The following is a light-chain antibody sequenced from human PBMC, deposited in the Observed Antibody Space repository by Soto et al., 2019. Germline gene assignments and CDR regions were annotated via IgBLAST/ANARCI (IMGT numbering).Light chain of an antibody. J-gene: IGKJ4*01. CDR1: QSIGTW. Sequence: DIQMTQSPSTLSASVGDRVTITCRASQSIGTWLAWYQQKPGKAPKLLIYKASNLEGGVPSRCSGSGSGTEFTITIDSLQTDDFATYYCQQYNTYHLTFGGGTTVDIK. CDR3: QQYNTYHLT. CDR2: KAS. V-gene: IGKV1-5*03.